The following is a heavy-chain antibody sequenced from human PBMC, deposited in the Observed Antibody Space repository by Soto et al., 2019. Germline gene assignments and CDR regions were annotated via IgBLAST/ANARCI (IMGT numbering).Heavy chain of an antibody. J-gene: IGHJ4*02. Sequence: GGSLRLSCAASGFTFSSYGMHWVRQAPGKGLEWVAVIWYDGSNKYYADSVKGRFTISRDNSKNTLYLQMNSLRAEDTAVYYCARLGYCSGGSCSQEGYWGQGTLVTVSS. CDR1: GFTFSSYG. D-gene: IGHD2-15*01. CDR2: IWYDGSNK. V-gene: IGHV3-33*01. CDR3: ARLGYCSGGSCSQEGY.